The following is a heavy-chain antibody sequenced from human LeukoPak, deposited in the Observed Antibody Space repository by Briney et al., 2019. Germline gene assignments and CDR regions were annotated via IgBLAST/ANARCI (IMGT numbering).Heavy chain of an antibody. CDR1: GFTFSSYA. V-gene: IGHV3-23*01. CDR2: ISGSGGST. Sequence: PGGSLRLSCAASGFTFSSYAMSWVRQAPGKGLEWVSAISGSGGSTYHADSVKGRFTISRDNSKTTLYLQMNSLRAEDTAVYYCAKPYCSSTSCYVGIFDYWGQGTLVTVSS. D-gene: IGHD2-2*01. J-gene: IGHJ4*02. CDR3: AKPYCSSTSCYVGIFDY.